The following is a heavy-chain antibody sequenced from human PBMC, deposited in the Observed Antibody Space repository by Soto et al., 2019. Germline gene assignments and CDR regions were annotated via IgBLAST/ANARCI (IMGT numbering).Heavy chain of an antibody. CDR2: ISTYNGNT. V-gene: IGHV1-18*01. Sequence: QVQLVQSGAEVKKPGASVKVSCKASGYTFTTYGMSWVRQAPGHGLDWMGWISTYNGNTKYAERLQGRVTMTTDTTTSTAYMELRSLRSDDTAVYYCARGSTDYYDNSGDYFLDYWGQGTQVTVSS. CDR3: ARGSTDYYDNSGDYFLDY. CDR1: GYTFTTYG. D-gene: IGHD3-22*01. J-gene: IGHJ4*02.